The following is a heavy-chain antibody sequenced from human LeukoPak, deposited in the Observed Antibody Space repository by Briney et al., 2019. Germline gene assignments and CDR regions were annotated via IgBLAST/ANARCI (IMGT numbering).Heavy chain of an antibody. CDR1: GGTFSSYA. V-gene: IGHV1-69*05. CDR2: IIPIFGTA. CDR3: ARGDGRHTAMIAY. Sequence: ASVKVSCKASGGTFSSYAISWVRQAPGQGLEWMGRIIPIFGTANYAQKFQGRVTITTDESTSTAYMELSSLRSEGTAVYYCARGDGRHTAMIAYWGQGTLVTVSS. D-gene: IGHD5-18*01. J-gene: IGHJ4*02.